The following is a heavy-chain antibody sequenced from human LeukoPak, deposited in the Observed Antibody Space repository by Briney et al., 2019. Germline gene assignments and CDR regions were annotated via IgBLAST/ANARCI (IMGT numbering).Heavy chain of an antibody. CDR3: ARADGDYYYYYYMDV. CDR1: GFTFDDYG. D-gene: IGHD4-17*01. V-gene: IGHV3-20*04. Sequence: PGGSLRLSCAASGFTFDDYGMSWVRHAPGKGLEWVSGISWNSGSRDYADSVKGRFTISRDNAKNSLYLQMNSLRAEDTAVYYCARADGDYYYYYYMDVWGKGTTVTVSS. J-gene: IGHJ6*03. CDR2: ISWNSGSR.